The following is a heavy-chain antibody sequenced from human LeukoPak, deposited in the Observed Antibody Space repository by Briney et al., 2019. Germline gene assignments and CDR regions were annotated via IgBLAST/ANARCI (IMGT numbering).Heavy chain of an antibody. Sequence: PGGSLRLSCAASGFTFSNYAMNWVRQAPGKGLEWVSSISSSSTYIYYADSVKGRFTVSRDNAKNSLYLQMNSLRAEDTAVYFCASQYTSSRIFDDWGQGTLVTVSS. V-gene: IGHV3-21*01. CDR1: GFTFSNYA. CDR2: ISSSSTYI. CDR3: ASQYTSSRIFDD. J-gene: IGHJ4*02. D-gene: IGHD6-13*01.